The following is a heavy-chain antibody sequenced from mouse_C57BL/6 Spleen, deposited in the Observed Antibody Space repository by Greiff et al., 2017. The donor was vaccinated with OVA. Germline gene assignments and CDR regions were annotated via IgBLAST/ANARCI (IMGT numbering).Heavy chain of an antibody. D-gene: IGHD2-1*01. CDR3: ARPHYGNYPAWFAY. Sequence: EVQRVESGGGLVKPGGSLKLSCAASGFTFSDYGMHWVRQAPEKGLEWVAYISSGSSTIYYADTVKGRFTISRDNAKNTLFLQMTSLRSEDTAMYYCARPHYGNYPAWFAYWGQGTLVTVSA. J-gene: IGHJ3*01. CDR2: ISSGSSTI. CDR1: GFTFSDYG. V-gene: IGHV5-17*01.